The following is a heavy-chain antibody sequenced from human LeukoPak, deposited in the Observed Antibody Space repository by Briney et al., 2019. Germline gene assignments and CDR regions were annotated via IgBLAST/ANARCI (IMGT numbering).Heavy chain of an antibody. D-gene: IGHD3-22*01. CDR1: GFTFRNYG. Sequence: GGSLRLSCAASGFTFRNYGMNWVRQALGKGLEWVAVIWYDGSNKYYADSVKGRFTISRDNSKNTLYLQMNSLRAEDTAVYYCAREYYYDSSGYPAAFDYWGQGTLVTVSS. V-gene: IGHV3-33*01. J-gene: IGHJ4*02. CDR2: IWYDGSNK. CDR3: AREYYYDSSGYPAAFDY.